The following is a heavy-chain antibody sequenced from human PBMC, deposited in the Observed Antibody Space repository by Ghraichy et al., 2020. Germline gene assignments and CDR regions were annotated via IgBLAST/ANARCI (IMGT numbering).Heavy chain of an antibody. D-gene: IGHD2-2*01. CDR1: GFTFSSYA. J-gene: IGHJ4*02. V-gene: IGHV3-23*01. CDR2: ISGSGGST. CDR3: AKGGRRCSSTSCYSSDY. Sequence: GGSLRLSCAASGFTFSSYAMSWVRQAPGKGLEWVSAISGSGGSTYYADSVKGRFTISRDNSKNTLYLQMNSLRAEDTAVYYCAKGGRRCSSTSCYSSDYWGQGTLVTVSS.